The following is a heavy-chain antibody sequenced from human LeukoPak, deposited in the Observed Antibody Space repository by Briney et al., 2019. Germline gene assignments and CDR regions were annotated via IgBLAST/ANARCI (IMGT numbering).Heavy chain of an antibody. J-gene: IGHJ2*01. D-gene: IGHD1-26*01. Sequence: TGGSLRLSCAASGFTFSSYWMSWVRQAPGKGLEWVANIKQDGSEKYYVDSVKGRFTISRDSSKNTLFLQMNTLGAEDTAIYYCAKDRTVGASYWYFDLWGRGTLVTVSS. CDR1: GFTFSSYW. CDR2: IKQDGSEK. CDR3: AKDRTVGASYWYFDL. V-gene: IGHV3-7*03.